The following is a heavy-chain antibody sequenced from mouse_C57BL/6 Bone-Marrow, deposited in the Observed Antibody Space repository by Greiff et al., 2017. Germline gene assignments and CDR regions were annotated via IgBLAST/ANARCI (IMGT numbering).Heavy chain of an antibody. CDR3: ARFPLGLFDD. Sequence: LVESGAELARPGASVKLSCKASGYTFTSYGISWVKQRTGQGLEWIGEIYPRSGNTYYNEKFKGKATLTADKSSSTAYMELRSLTSEDSAVYFGARFPLGLFDDWGQGTTLTVSS. D-gene: IGHD3-1*01. J-gene: IGHJ2*01. CDR1: GYTFTSYG. V-gene: IGHV1-81*01. CDR2: IYPRSGNT.